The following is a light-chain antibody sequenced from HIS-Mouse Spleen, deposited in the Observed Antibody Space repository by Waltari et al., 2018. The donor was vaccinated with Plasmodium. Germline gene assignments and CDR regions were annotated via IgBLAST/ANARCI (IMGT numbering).Light chain of an antibody. CDR1: SSAGGGYNY. CDR2: EVS. CDR3: SSYAGSNNLV. J-gene: IGLJ2*01. V-gene: IGLV2-8*01. Sequence: QSALTQPPSASGSPGQSVTISCTGTSSAGGGYNYVSWYQQHPGKAPKPMIYEVSKRPSGVPDRFSGSKSGNTASLTVSGLQAEDEADYYCSSYAGSNNLVFGGGTKLTVL.